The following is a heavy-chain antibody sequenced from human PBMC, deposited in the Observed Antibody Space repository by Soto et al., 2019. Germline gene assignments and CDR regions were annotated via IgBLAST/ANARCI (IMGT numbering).Heavy chain of an antibody. CDR3: VRYCSTTLCNGVATRTFDY. V-gene: IGHV3-48*03. CDR1: RFTFSTYE. Sequence: LRLSCAASRFTFSTYEMHWVRQAPGKGLEWVSYISSSGSTVYYADSVRGRFTISRDNTRNSLYLQMNSLRDEDTALYYCVRYCSTTLCNGVATRTFDYWGQGTLVTVSS. J-gene: IGHJ4*02. D-gene: IGHD2-2*01. CDR2: ISSSGSTV.